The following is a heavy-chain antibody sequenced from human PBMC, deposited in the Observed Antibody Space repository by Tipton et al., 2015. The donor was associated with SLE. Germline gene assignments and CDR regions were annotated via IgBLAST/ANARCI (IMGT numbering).Heavy chain of an antibody. CDR2: IYNGGAT. V-gene: IGHV3-23*03. Sequence: GSLRLSCKASGFTFSRYDMSWVRQTPGKGLEWVSAIYNGGATDYADSVKGRFTISGDSSNNTLYLQMNSLRLEDTAVYYCAKDWGTGDVYYFQHWGQGTLVTVSS. CDR3: AKDWGTGDVYYFQH. J-gene: IGHJ1*01. CDR1: GFTFSRYD. D-gene: IGHD2-8*02.